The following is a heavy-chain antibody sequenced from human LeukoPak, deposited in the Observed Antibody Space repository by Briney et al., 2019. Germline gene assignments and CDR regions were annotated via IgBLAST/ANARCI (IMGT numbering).Heavy chain of an antibody. Sequence: ASVKVPCKASGYTFTSYDINWVRQATGQGLEWMGWMNPNSGNTGYAQKFQGRVTMTRNTSISTAYVELSSLRSEDTAVYYCTSTRVDTAMVTDYWGQGTLVTVSS. CDR2: MNPNSGNT. J-gene: IGHJ4*02. CDR3: TSTRVDTAMVTDY. V-gene: IGHV1-8*01. CDR1: GYTFTSYD. D-gene: IGHD5-18*01.